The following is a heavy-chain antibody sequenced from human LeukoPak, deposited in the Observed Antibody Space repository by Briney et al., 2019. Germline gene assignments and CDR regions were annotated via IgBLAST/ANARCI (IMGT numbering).Heavy chain of an antibody. Sequence: PGGSLRLSCAASGFTFGSYGMHWVRQAPGKGLEWVAFIRYDGSNKYYADSVKGRFTISRDNSKNTLYLQMNSLRAEDTAVYYCAKGPIFPQYYYYYMDVWGKGTTVTISS. J-gene: IGHJ6*03. CDR2: IRYDGSNK. CDR1: GFTFGSYG. D-gene: IGHD2-21*01. CDR3: AKGPIFPQYYYYYMDV. V-gene: IGHV3-30*02.